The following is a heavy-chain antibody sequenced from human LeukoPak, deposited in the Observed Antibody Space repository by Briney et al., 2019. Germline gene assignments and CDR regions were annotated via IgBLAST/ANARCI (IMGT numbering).Heavy chain of an antibody. J-gene: IGHJ4*02. D-gene: IGHD4-23*01. CDR1: GFTFSNFA. V-gene: IGHV3-21*01. Sequence: GGSLRLSCAASGFTFSNFAMTWVRQAPGKGLEWVSSIVGSSSTYYADSLKGRFTISRDNAKNSLYLQMNSLRAEDTAVYYCAKDRSFGGNSDYFDYWGQGTLVTVSS. CDR3: AKDRSFGGNSDYFDY. CDR2: IVGSSST.